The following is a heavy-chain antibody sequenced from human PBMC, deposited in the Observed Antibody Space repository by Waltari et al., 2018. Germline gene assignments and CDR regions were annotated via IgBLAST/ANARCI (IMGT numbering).Heavy chain of an antibody. CDR1: GGSISSSSYY. CDR3: ARHRSGSIDY. V-gene: IGHV4-39*01. CDR2: IYYSGST. J-gene: IGHJ4*02. Sequence: QLQLQESGPGLVKPSETLSLTCPVSGGSISSSSYYWGWIRQPPGKGLEWIGSIYYSGSTYYNPSLKSRVTISVDTSKNQFSLKLSSVTTADTAVYYCARHRSGSIDYWGQGTLVTVSS. D-gene: IGHD1-26*01.